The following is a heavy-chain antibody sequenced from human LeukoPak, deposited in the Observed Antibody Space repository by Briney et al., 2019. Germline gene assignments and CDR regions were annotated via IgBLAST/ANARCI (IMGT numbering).Heavy chain of an antibody. CDR1: GFTFTSFY. J-gene: IGHJ4*02. V-gene: IGHV3-7*01. Sequence: GGSLRLSCVASGFTFTSFYMSWVRQAPGKGLEWVANINLDGSEQYYVDSVKGRFTISRDNAKNSLYLQMNSLRAEDTAVYYCARDLLTYSSSWDYWGQGTLVTVSS. D-gene: IGHD6-13*01. CDR2: INLDGSEQ. CDR3: ARDLLTYSSSWDY.